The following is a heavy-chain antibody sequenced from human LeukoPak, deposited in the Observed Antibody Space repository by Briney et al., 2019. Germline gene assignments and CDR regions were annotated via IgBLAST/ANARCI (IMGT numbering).Heavy chain of an antibody. D-gene: IGHD3-22*01. CDR1: GFTFSSYW. CDR2: IKQDGSEK. CDR3: ARVDDYYDSSGLL. J-gene: IGHJ4*02. Sequence: PGGSLRLSCAASGFTFSSYWMCWVRQAPGKGLEWVANIKQDGSEKYYVDSVKGRFTISRDNAKNSLYLQMNSLRAEDTAVYYCARVDDYYDSSGLLWGQGTLVTVSS. V-gene: IGHV3-7*01.